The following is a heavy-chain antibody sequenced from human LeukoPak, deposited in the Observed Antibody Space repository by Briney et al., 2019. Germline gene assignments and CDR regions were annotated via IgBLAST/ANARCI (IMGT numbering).Heavy chain of an antibody. D-gene: IGHD4-17*01. V-gene: IGHV1-18*01. J-gene: IGHJ4*02. Sequence: ASVTVSCKASGYTFTNYAISWVRQAPGQGLEWMGWISAYNDNINYAQKLQGRVTMTTDTSTSTAYMELRSLRSDDTAVYYCARDLHGAHYFDYWGQGTLVTVSS. CDR1: GYTFTNYA. CDR2: ISAYNDNI. CDR3: ARDLHGAHYFDY.